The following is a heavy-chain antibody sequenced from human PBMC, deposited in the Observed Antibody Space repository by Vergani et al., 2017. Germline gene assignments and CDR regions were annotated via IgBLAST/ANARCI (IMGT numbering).Heavy chain of an antibody. D-gene: IGHD2-15*01. CDR1: GFTFSSYD. J-gene: IGHJ6*02. CDR3: AREAIGRGGHGDYYYYGMDV. V-gene: IGHV3-13*01. CDR2: IGTAGDT. Sequence: EVQLVESGGGLVQPGGSLRLSCAASGFTFSSYDMHWVRQATGKGLEWVSAIGTAGDTYYPGSVKGRFTISRENAKNSLYLQMNGLRAGDTAVYYCAREAIGRGGHGDYYYYGMDVWGQGTTVTVSS.